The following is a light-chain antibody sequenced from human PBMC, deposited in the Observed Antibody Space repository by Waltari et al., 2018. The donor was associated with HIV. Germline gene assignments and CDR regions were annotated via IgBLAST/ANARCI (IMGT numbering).Light chain of an antibody. CDR1: DTDHYD. CDR3: CSYAGSSTLV. Sequence: QSALTQPASVSGSPGQSITISCTGTDTDHYDVSWYQHRPGEAPKLMIYEVSKRPSGVSNRFSGSKSGNTASLTISGLQAEDEAYYYCCSYAGSSTLVFGGGTKLTVL. CDR2: EVS. V-gene: IGLV2-23*02. J-gene: IGLJ2*01.